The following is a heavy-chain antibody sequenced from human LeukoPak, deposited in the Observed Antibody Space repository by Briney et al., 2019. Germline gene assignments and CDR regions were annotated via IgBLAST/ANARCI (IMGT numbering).Heavy chain of an antibody. CDR3: ARSLISKDTAMVTVFDY. CDR2: INHSGST. CDR1: GGSFSGYY. D-gene: IGHD5-18*01. J-gene: IGHJ4*02. V-gene: IGHV4-34*01. Sequence: PSETLSLTCAVYGGSFSGYYWSWIRQPPGKGLEWIGEINHSGSTNYNPSLKSRVTISVDTSKNQFSLKLSSVTAADTAVYYCARSLISKDTAMVTVFDYWGQGTLVTVSS.